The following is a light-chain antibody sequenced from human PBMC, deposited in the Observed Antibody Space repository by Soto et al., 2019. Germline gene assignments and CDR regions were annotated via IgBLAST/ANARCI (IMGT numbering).Light chain of an antibody. CDR1: QSISSW. Sequence: DIQMTPSPSTLSASVGDRVTITCRASQSISSWLAWYQQKPGKAPKLLIYDASNLESGVPSRFSGSGSGTEFTLSISSLQPDDFATYYCQQYNNYWTFGHGTKVEIK. J-gene: IGKJ1*01. CDR2: DAS. V-gene: IGKV1-5*01. CDR3: QQYNNYWT.